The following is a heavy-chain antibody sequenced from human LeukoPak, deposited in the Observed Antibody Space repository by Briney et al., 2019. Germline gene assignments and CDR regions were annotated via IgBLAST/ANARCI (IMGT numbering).Heavy chain of an antibody. CDR3: ARHGGYSYAIDWFDP. CDR2: IYYSGST. D-gene: IGHD5-18*01. CDR1: GGSISSSSYY. J-gene: IGHJ5*02. V-gene: IGHV4-39*01. Sequence: SETLSLTCTVSGGSISSSSYYWGWIRQPPGKGLEWIGSIYYSGSTYYNPSLKSRVTISVDTSKNQFSLKLSSVTAADTAVYYCARHGGYSYAIDWFDPWGQGTLVTVSS.